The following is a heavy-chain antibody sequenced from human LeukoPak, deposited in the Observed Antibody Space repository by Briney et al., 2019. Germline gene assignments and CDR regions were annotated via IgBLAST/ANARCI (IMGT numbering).Heavy chain of an antibody. CDR2: AGTSI. D-gene: IGHD5-12*01. CDR3: ARAGSHRNSGYDY. V-gene: IGHV3-48*04. Sequence: GGSLRLSCAASGFTFSSNAMNWVRQAPGKGLEWISYAGTSIHYADSVKGRFTISRDNAKNSLYLQMNSLGAEDTAVYYCARAGSHRNSGYDYWGQGILVTVPS. J-gene: IGHJ4*02. CDR1: GFTFSSNA.